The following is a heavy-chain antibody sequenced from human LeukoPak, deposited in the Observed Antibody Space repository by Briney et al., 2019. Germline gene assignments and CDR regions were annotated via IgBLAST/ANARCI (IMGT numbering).Heavy chain of an antibody. J-gene: IGHJ5*02. Sequence: GGSLRLSCAASGFTFSSYGMHWVRQAPGKGLEWVAVISYDGSNKYYADSVKGRFTISRDNSKNTLYLQMNSLRAEDTAVYYCAKDSGGYCSGGSCYSGWFDPWGQGTLVTVSS. CDR3: AKDSGGYCSGGSCYSGWFDP. CDR2: ISYDGSNK. CDR1: GFTFSSYG. D-gene: IGHD2-15*01. V-gene: IGHV3-30*18.